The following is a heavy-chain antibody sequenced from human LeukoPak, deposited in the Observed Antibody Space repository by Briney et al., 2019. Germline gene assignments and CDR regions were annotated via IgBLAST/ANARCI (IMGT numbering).Heavy chain of an antibody. D-gene: IGHD3-3*01. CDR3: AKALEVFWSGYYNPFDY. J-gene: IGHJ4*02. V-gene: IGHV3-30*02. CDR2: IRYDGSDN. Sequence: GGSLRLSCAASGFTFSNYAMNWVRQAPGEGLEWVAFIRYDGSDNHYAESAEGRFTISRDNSKNTLYLQMNSLRAEDTAVYYCAKALEVFWSGYYNPFDYWGRGTLVTVSS. CDR1: GFTFSNYA.